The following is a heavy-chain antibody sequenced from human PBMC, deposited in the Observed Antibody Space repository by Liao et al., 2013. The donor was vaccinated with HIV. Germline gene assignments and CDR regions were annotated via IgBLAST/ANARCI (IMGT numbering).Heavy chain of an antibody. J-gene: IGHJ5*02. CDR1: GGSISSDSHY. D-gene: IGHD2-15*01. CDR2: IYTSGST. V-gene: IGHV4-61*02. Sequence: QVQLQESGPGLVKPSQTLSLTCTVSGGSISSDSHYWSWIRQPAGKGLEWIGRIYTSGSTNYNPSLKSRVTISVDTSKNQFSLKLSSVTAADTAVYYCARDRGYCSGGSCYSWFDPWGQGTLVTVSS. CDR3: ARDRGYCSGGSCYSWFDP.